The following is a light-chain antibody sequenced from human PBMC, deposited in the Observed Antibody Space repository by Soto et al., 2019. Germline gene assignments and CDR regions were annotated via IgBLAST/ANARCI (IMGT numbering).Light chain of an antibody. V-gene: IGLV2-11*01. CDR2: EVY. J-gene: IGLJ3*02. CDR1: SSDVGGYNY. CDR3: ISYIPSTTTHWV. Sequence: QSALTQPRSVSGSPGQSVTISCTGTSSDVGGYNYVSWYQQHPGKAPKMLIFEVYNRPSGISDRFSGSKSGDTASLTISGLQAEDEADYYCISYIPSTTTHWVFGGGTKLTVL.